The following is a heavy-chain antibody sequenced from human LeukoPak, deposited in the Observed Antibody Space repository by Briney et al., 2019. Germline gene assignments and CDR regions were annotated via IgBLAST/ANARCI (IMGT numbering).Heavy chain of an antibody. CDR2: ISPSEST. Sequence: SETLSLTCAVSGGSISSYYWSWIRQPPGKGLEWIGYISPSESTYYNPSLKSRLTISVDTSKRHISLRLSSVTAADTAVYYCAIDYGGNSDWYFDLWGRGTLVTVSS. D-gene: IGHD4-23*01. J-gene: IGHJ2*01. V-gene: IGHV4-4*08. CDR3: AIDYGGNSDWYFDL. CDR1: GGSISSYY.